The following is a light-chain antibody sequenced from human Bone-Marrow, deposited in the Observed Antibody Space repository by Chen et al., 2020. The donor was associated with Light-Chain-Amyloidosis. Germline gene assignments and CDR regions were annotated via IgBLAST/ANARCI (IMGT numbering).Light chain of an antibody. Sequence: QSVLTQPPSLSGAPGQRVTISCTVNSSNIGASYDVHWHQQFPGTAPKLLLYGDSDRPSGVPDRFSGSKSGTSASLAITGLQPEDEADYHCQSYDSSLSGSVFGGGTKLTVL. V-gene: IGLV1-40*01. CDR1: SSNIGASYD. J-gene: IGLJ2*01. CDR3: QSYDSSLSGSV. CDR2: GDS.